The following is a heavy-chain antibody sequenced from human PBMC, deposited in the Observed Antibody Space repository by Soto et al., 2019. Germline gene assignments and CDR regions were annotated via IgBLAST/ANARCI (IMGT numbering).Heavy chain of an antibody. CDR1: GFIFEKFG. Sequence: GGALRLSCSAPGFIFEKFGMSLGRSAPGKGLGWISSISGSGFKKYYADSVKGRFTISRDNSKSTVYLELNNLSAEDTAVYHCAKNQGVELVPLATVDWFDPWGQGSVVTVSS. D-gene: IGHD1-26*01. CDR2: ISGSGFKK. J-gene: IGHJ5*02. CDR3: AKNQGVELVPLATVDWFDP. V-gene: IGHV3-23*01.